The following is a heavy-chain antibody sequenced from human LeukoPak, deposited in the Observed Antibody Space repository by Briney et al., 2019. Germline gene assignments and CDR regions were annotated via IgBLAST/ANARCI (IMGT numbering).Heavy chain of an antibody. CDR3: VKGRGYGSTGGFYYMDV. J-gene: IGHJ6*03. CDR1: RFTFSTYG. D-gene: IGHD2-2*01. V-gene: IGHV3-30*02. Sequence: GGSLRLSCAASRFTFSTYGMHWVRQAPGKGLEWVAFIRIDGSNKYYADSVKGRFTLSRDNSKNTLYLQMNSLRAEDTAVYHCVKGRGYGSTGGFYYMDVWGKGTTVTVSS. CDR2: IRIDGSNK.